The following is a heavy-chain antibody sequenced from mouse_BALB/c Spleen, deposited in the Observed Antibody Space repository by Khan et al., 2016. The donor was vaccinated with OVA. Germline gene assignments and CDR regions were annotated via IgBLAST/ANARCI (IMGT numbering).Heavy chain of an antibody. CDR1: GYTFTGFY. CDR2: IYPGNVNT. Sequence: QVQLQQSGPELVKPGASVRVSCKASGYTFTGFYIHWVKQRPGQGLEWIGWIYPGNVNTKYNEKFKGKATLTADKSSSTAYMQLSSLTSEDSAVYFCATHLYYAMDYWGQGTSVTVSS. CDR3: ATHLYYAMDY. V-gene: IGHV1S56*01. J-gene: IGHJ4*01.